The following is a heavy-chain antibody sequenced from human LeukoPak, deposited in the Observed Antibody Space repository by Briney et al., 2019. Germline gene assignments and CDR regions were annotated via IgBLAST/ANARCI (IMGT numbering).Heavy chain of an antibody. CDR2: INPSGGST. CDR3: ASSPPKWSSSWDDAFDI. J-gene: IGHJ3*02. CDR1: GYTFTSYY. Sequence: ASVKVSCKASGYTFTSYYMHWVRQAPEQGLEWMGIINPSGGSTSYAQKFQGRVTMTRDTSTSTVYMELSSLRSEDTAVYYCASSPPKWSSSWDDAFDIWGQGTMVTVSS. D-gene: IGHD6-13*01. V-gene: IGHV1-46*01.